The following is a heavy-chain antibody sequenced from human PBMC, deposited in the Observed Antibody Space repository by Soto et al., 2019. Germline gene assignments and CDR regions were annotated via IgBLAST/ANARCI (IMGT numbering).Heavy chain of an antibody. V-gene: IGHV1-69*12. CDR3: AKGAVAGTPTSYYYYGMDV. CDR2: IIPIFGTV. Sequence: QVQLLQSGAEVKKPGSSVRVSCEASGGTFSTYAISWVRQAPGQGLEWMGEIIPIFGTVNYAQKFQGRVTITADESTTTVYMGLRSLRSEDTAVYYCAKGAVAGTPTSYYYYGMDVWGQGTTVTVSS. J-gene: IGHJ6*02. CDR1: GGTFSTYA. D-gene: IGHD6-19*01.